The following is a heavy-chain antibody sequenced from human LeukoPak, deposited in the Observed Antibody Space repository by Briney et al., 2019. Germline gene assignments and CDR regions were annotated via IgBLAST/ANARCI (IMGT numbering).Heavy chain of an antibody. V-gene: IGHV3-30*04. CDR2: ISYDGSNK. J-gene: IGHJ4*02. CDR1: GFTFSSYA. CDR3: AKDDYGDY. Sequence: PGGSLRLSCAASGFTFSSYAMHWVRQALGKGLEWVAVISYDGSNKYYADSVKGRFTISRDNSKNTLYLQMNSLRAEDTAVYYCAKDDYGDYWGQGTLVAVSS.